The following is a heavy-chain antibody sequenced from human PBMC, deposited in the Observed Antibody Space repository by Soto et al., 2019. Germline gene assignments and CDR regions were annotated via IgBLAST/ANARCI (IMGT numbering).Heavy chain of an antibody. CDR3: ATERVPVTGVVTLGGYYFDY. CDR2: ISGSGGST. CDR1: GFTFSSYA. Sequence: EVQLLESGGGLVQPGGSLRLSCAASGFTFSSYAMSWVRQAPGKGLEWVSAISGSGGSTYYADSVKGRFTISRDNSKNTLYLRMNSLRAEDTALYFCATERVPVTGVVTLGGYYFDYWGLGTLVTVSS. V-gene: IGHV3-23*01. J-gene: IGHJ4*02. D-gene: IGHD3-3*01.